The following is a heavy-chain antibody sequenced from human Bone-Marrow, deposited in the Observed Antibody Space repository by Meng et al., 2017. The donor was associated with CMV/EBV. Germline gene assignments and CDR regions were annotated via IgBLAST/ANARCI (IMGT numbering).Heavy chain of an antibody. CDR1: GFTFSSYS. CDR3: ARDTVRDCGGDCPSAFDI. J-gene: IGHJ3*02. V-gene: IGHV3-21*01. Sequence: GESLKISCAASGFTFSSYSMNWVRQAPGKGLEWVSSISSSSSYIYYADSVKGRFTISRDNAKNSLYLQMNSLRAEDTAVYYCARDTVRDCGGDCPSAFDIWGQGTMVTVSS. CDR2: ISSSSSYI. D-gene: IGHD2-21*01.